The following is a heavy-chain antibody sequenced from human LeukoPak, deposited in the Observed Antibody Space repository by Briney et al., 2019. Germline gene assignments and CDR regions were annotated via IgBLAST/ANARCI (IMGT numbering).Heavy chain of an antibody. D-gene: IGHD2-21*02. V-gene: IGHV1-8*01. Sequence: ASVKVFCKASGYTFTSFDINWVRQATGPGLEWMGWMNPNSGNTGYAQKFQGRVTMTRNTSISTAYMELSSLRSEDTAVYYCARRVTASLLYYYYYMDVWGKGTTVTISS. CDR3: ARRVTASLLYYYYYMDV. CDR1: GYTFTSFD. J-gene: IGHJ6*03. CDR2: MNPNSGNT.